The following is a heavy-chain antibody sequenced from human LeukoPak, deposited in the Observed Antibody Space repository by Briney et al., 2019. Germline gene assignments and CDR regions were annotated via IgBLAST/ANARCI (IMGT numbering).Heavy chain of an antibody. CDR2: INHRGST. J-gene: IGHJ6*03. V-gene: IGHV4-34*01. D-gene: IGHD4-17*01. CDR3: ARHYYGDYYYYYYYMDV. CDR1: GGLFSGYY. Sequence: SETLSLTCPLYGGLFSGYYWSWIRQPPGKGLEWNGEINHRGSTKYNPSLKSRVTISVDTSKKQFSLKLSSVTAADTAVYYCARHYYGDYYYYYYYMDVWGKGTTVTISS.